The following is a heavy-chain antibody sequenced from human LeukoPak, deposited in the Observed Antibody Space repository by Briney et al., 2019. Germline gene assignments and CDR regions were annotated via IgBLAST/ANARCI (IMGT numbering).Heavy chain of an antibody. CDR1: GGSISSYY. J-gene: IGHJ3*02. CDR2: IYYSGST. D-gene: IGHD3-22*01. Sequence: SETLSLTCTVSGGSISSYYWSWIRQPPGKGLEWIGYIYYSGSTNYNPSPKSRVTISVDTSKNQFSLKLSSVTAADTAVYYCARDVYYYDSSGYYYGGDAFDIWGQGTMVTVSS. V-gene: IGHV4-59*01. CDR3: ARDVYYYDSSGYYYGGDAFDI.